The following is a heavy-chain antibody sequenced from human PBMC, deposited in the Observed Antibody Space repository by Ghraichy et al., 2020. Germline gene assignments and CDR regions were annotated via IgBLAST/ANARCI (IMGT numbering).Heavy chain of an antibody. CDR1: GGSISSSSYY. V-gene: IGHV4-39*07. D-gene: IGHD3-10*01. CDR2: IYYSGST. Sequence: ESLNISCTVSGGSISSSSYYWGWIRQPPGKGLEWIGSIYYSGSTYYNPSLKSRVTISVDTSKNQFSLKLSSVTAADTAVYYCARVGPPVYGSGTLGEVVYWGQGTLVTVSS. CDR3: ARVGPPVYGSGTLGEVVY. J-gene: IGHJ4*02.